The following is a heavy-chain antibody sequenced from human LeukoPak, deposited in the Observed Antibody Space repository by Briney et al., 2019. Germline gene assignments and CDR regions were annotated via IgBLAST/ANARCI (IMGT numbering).Heavy chain of an antibody. CDR2: ISGSGGGT. CDR3: AKAFMTTVTIPNFDY. J-gene: IGHJ4*02. V-gene: IGHV3-23*01. Sequence: GGSLRLSCAASGFTFSSYAMSWVRQAPGKGLEWVSAISGSGGGTYYADSVKGRFTISRDNSKNTLYLQMNSLRADDTAVYYCAKAFMTTVTIPNFDYWGQGTLVTVSS. D-gene: IGHD4-17*01. CDR1: GFTFSSYA.